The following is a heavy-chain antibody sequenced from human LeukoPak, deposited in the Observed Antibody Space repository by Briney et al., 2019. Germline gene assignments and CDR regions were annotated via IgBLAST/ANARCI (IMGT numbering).Heavy chain of an antibody. CDR1: SGSFSGYY. J-gene: IGHJ4*02. CDR3: ARAASYDYVWGSYRYAAYYFDY. Sequence: SETLSLTCAVYSGSFSGYYWSWIRQPPGKGLEWIGEINHSGSTNYNPSLKSRVTISVDTSKNQFSLKLSSVTAADTAVYYCARAASYDYVWGSYRYAAYYFDYWGQGTLVTVSS. CDR2: INHSGST. D-gene: IGHD3-16*02. V-gene: IGHV4-34*01.